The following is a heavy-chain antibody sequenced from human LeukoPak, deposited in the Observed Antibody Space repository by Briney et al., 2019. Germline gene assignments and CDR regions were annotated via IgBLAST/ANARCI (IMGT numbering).Heavy chain of an antibody. D-gene: IGHD3-10*01. Sequence: PGGSLRLSCAASGFTFSRYAMNWVRQAPGKGLEWVSSISSSSSYIYYADSVKGRFTISRDNAKNSLYLQMNSLRAEDTAVYYCARVQGTNAFDIWGQGTMVTVSS. V-gene: IGHV3-21*01. J-gene: IGHJ3*02. CDR3: ARVQGTNAFDI. CDR2: ISSSSSYI. CDR1: GFTFSRYA.